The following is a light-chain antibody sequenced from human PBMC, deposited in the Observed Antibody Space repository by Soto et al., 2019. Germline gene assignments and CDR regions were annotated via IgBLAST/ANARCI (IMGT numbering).Light chain of an antibody. CDR1: SSNIGTNT. CDR2: NDN. J-gene: IGLJ1*01. CDR3: AAWDGSLKAYV. Sequence: QSVLTQPPSASGTPGQRVTISCSGSSSNIGTNTVNWYQQLPGTAPKLLISNDNQRPSGVPDRFSGSKSGTLASLAISGLQSEDEADYYCAAWDGSLKAYVFGTGTKLTVL. V-gene: IGLV1-44*01.